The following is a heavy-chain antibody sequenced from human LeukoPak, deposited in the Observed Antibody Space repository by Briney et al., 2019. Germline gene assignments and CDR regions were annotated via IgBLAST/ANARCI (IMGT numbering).Heavy chain of an antibody. J-gene: IGHJ4*02. V-gene: IGHV3-23*01. D-gene: IGHD4-17*01. CDR1: GFTFSSFA. CDR2: ISANGGST. CDR3: AKDRTTVTTPHY. Sequence: GGSLRLSCAASGFTFSSFAMSWVRQAPGKWLDLVSAISANGGSTYYADCVKGRFTISRDNSKNPLYLQMNSLRAEDTAVYYCAKDRTTVTTPHYWGQGTLVTVSS.